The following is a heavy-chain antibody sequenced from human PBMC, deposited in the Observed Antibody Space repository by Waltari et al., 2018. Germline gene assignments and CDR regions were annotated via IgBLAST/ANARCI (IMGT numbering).Heavy chain of an antibody. Sequence: DVELVASGGGIVEPGGSLSLPCVASGFRFDDYWMHWVRQDPEKGLLWVSHVNHDGTHTTYADFVKGRFTVSRDNAKNTVFLQMNSLSAEDTAVYFCARDTPGDGIDYWGQGTLVTVSS. CDR3: ARDTPGDGIDY. V-gene: IGHV3-74*01. J-gene: IGHJ4*02. CDR2: VNHDGTHT. CDR1: GFRFDDYW. D-gene: IGHD7-27*01.